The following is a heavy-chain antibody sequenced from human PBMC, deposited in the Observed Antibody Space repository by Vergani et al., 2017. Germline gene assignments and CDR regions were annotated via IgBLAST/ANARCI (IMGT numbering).Heavy chain of an antibody. CDR2: IYTSGST. D-gene: IGHD6-6*01. V-gene: IGHV4-4*07. CDR3: ARDLPYSSSSWFHDAFDI. J-gene: IGHJ3*02. CDR1: GGSISSYY. Sequence: QVQLQESGPGLVKPSETLSLTCTVSGGSISSYYWSWIRQPAGKGLEWIGRIYTSGSTNYNPSLKSRVTMSVDTSKNQFSLKLSSVTAADTAVYYCARDLPYSSSSWFHDAFDIWGQGTMVTVSS.